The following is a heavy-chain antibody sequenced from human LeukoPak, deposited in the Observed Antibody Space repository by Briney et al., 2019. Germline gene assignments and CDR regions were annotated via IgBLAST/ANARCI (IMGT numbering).Heavy chain of an antibody. J-gene: IGHJ4*02. CDR1: GYTFTGHH. V-gene: IGHV1-2*02. Sequence: ASGKVSCKASGYTFTGHHMHCVRQAPGQGLEWMGWISPNSGGTNYGQKFQGRVTMTRDTSISTAYMELSRLRSDDTAVYYCARWRGYASDWSGPFDDWGQGTLVTVSS. CDR2: ISPNSGGT. CDR3: ARWRGYASDWSGPFDD. D-gene: IGHD6-19*01.